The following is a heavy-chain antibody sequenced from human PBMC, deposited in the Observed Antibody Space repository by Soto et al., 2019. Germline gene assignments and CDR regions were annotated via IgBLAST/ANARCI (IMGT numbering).Heavy chain of an antibody. J-gene: IGHJ4*02. D-gene: IGHD2-15*01. CDR2: ISYDSANK. CDR3: AKLVIGYCSGNTCDDY. Sequence: VQLLEAGGGLLQPGGSLCLSCAASGFTFSYDIHWLRQAPGKGLEWVAYISYDSANKFYGYSVKGRFTMSRDNSKNTEVLPMKNLRAEDTAVYYCAKLVIGYCSGNTCDDYWGQRTLVAVSS. V-gene: IGHV3-30*02. CDR1: GFTFSYD.